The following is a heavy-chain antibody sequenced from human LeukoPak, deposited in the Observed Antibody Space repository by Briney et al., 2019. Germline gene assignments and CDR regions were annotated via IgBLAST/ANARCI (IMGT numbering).Heavy chain of an antibody. CDR2: ISSSSSTK. CDR1: GFTFSTYS. CDR3: ARFRSLPDY. J-gene: IGHJ4*02. D-gene: IGHD2/OR15-2a*01. Sequence: GGSLRLSCAASGFTFSTYSMNWVRQAPQKGLEWVSYISSSSSTKYYADSVKGRFTISRDNAKNSLYLQMNSLRAEDTAVYYCARFRSLPDYSGQGTLVTVSS. V-gene: IGHV3-48*04.